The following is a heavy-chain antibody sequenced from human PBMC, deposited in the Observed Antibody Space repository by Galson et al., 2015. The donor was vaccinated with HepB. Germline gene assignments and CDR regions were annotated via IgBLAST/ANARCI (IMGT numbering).Heavy chain of an antibody. V-gene: IGHV6-1*01. CDR2: TYYRSKWYN. J-gene: IGHJ4*02. Sequence: CAISGDSVSSNSGAWNWIRQSPSSGLEWLGRTYYRSKWYNDYPVSLKSRITINPDTSKNQFSLQLNSVTPEDTAVYYCARDRGLARGGVFDYWGQGTLVTVSS. D-gene: IGHD2-15*01. CDR1: GDSVSSNSGA. CDR3: ARDRGLARGGVFDY.